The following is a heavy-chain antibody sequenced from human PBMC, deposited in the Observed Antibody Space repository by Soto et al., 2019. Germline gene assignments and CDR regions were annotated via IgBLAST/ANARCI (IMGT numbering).Heavy chain of an antibody. J-gene: IGHJ4*02. CDR2: IYYSGST. CDR3: ARGAARPDY. CDR1: GGSISRYY. V-gene: IGHV4-59*01. D-gene: IGHD6-6*01. Sequence: PSETLSLTCTVAGGSISRYYCSWIRQPPGKGLEWIGYIYYSGSTNYNPSLKSRVTISVDTSKNQFSLKLSSVTAADTAVYYCARGAARPDYWGQGTLVTVSS.